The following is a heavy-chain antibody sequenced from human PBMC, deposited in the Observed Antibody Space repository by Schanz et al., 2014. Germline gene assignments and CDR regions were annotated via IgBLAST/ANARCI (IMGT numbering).Heavy chain of an antibody. CDR1: GFTFSSYS. CDR2: IRADGRMT. CDR3: AGGKTTGLAY. Sequence: EVQLVESGGGLVQPGGSLRLSCAASGFTFSSYSMNWVRQAPGKGPEWISHIRADGRMTNYAASVEGRFTISRDVAKNTLYLQMFSLRAEDMGVYYCAGGKTTGLAYWGQGTQVAVSS. D-gene: IGHD4-4*01. J-gene: IGHJ4*02. V-gene: IGHV3-48*04.